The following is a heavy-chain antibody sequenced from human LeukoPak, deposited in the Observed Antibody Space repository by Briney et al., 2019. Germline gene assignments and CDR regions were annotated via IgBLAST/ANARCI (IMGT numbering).Heavy chain of an antibody. CDR1: GGSISSSSHY. V-gene: IGHV4-39*07. CDR2: IYYSGST. Sequence: SETLSLTCTVSGGSISSSSHYWGWIRQPPGKGLEWIGSIYYSGSTYYNPSLKSRVTISVDTSKNQFSLKLSSVTAADTAVYYCARRYYYDSSAYSDAFDIWGQGTMVTVSS. CDR3: ARRYYYDSSAYSDAFDI. D-gene: IGHD3-22*01. J-gene: IGHJ3*02.